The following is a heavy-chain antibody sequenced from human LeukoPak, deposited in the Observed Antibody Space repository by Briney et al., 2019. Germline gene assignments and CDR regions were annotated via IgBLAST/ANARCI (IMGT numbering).Heavy chain of an antibody. J-gene: IGHJ3*02. V-gene: IGHV1-69*04. D-gene: IGHD5-24*01. Sequence: ASVKVSCKASGYTFTSYGISWVRQAPGQGLEWMGRIIPILGIANYAQKFQGRVTITADKSTSTAYMELSSLRSEDTAVYYCARDRRWLQFSDNAFDIWGQGTMVTVSS. CDR1: GYTFTSYG. CDR2: IIPILGIA. CDR3: ARDRRWLQFSDNAFDI.